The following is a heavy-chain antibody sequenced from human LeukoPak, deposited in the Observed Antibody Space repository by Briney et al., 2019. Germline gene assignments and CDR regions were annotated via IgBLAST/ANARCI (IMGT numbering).Heavy chain of an antibody. D-gene: IGHD3-10*01. J-gene: IGHJ1*01. CDR1: GFALSNSW. V-gene: IGHV3-74*01. CDR3: VRDLAFSRDH. Sequence: GGSLRLSCVASGFALSNSWMHWVRQTPGKGLVWVSHISPDRSVANYADFVKGRFIISRDNAKNTLFLQMNSLRAEDTSVYYCVRDLAFSRDHWGQGTLVTVSS. CDR2: ISPDRSVA.